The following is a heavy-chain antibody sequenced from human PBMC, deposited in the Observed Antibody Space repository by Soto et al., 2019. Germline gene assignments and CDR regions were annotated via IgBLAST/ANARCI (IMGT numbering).Heavy chain of an antibody. V-gene: IGHV3-15*01. CDR3: TTPLFRWYYYYGMDV. CDR1: GFTFSNAW. CDR2: IKSKTGGGTT. D-gene: IGHD3-3*01. Sequence: PGGTLRLSCAASGFTFSNAWMSWVRQAPGKGLEWVGRIKSKTGGGTTDYAAPVKGRFTISRDDSKDTLYLQMNSLKTEDTAVYYCTTPLFRWYYYYGMDVWGQGTTVTVSS. J-gene: IGHJ6*02.